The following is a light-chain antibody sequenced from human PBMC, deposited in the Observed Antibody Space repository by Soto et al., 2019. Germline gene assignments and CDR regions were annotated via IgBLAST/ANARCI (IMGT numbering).Light chain of an antibody. CDR3: QQYGSSPYT. J-gene: IGKJ2*01. V-gene: IGKV3-20*01. CDR2: GAS. Sequence: EIVLTQSPATLSLSPGERDPLSCRASQSGSSNYLAWYQQKPGQAPRLLMYGASSRATGIPARFSGSGSGTDFTHTISRVEPEDFGVYYCQQYGSSPYTFGQGTKLEIK. CDR1: QSGSSNY.